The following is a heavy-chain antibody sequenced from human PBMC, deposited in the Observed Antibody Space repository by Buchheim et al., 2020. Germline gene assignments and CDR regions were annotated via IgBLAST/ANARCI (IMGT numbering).Heavy chain of an antibody. V-gene: IGHV3-23*01. D-gene: IGHD3-10*01. J-gene: IGHJ6*02. Sequence: EVQLLESGGGLVQPGGSLRLSCAASGFTFSSYAMSWVRQAPGKGLEWVSAISGSGGSTYYADSVTGRFTILRTTSKHTLYLQMNSLRAEDTAVYYCARRTRRGNYYGMDVWGQGTT. CDR2: ISGSGGST. CDR1: GFTFSSYA. CDR3: ARRTRRGNYYGMDV.